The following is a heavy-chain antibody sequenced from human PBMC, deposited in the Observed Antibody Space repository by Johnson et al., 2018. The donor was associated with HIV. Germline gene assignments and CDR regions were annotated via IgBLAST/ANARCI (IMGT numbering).Heavy chain of an antibody. CDR2: IGTAGDT. V-gene: IGHV3-13*01. J-gene: IGHJ3*02. Sequence: EVQLVESGGGVVQPGRSLRLSCAASGFTFSSYDMHWVRQATGKGLEWVSAIGTAGDTYYPDSVKGRFTVSRDSSKNTLYLQMNSLRVEDTAVYYCASSSLAGGVDAFDIWGQGTKVTVSS. CDR3: ASSSLAGGVDAFDI. CDR1: GFTFSSYD. D-gene: IGHD3-16*01.